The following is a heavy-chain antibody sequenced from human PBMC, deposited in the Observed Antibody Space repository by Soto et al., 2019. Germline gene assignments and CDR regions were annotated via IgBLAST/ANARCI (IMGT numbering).Heavy chain of an antibody. V-gene: IGHV1-18*01. CDR2: INPYNGNT. CDR3: ARDRSYMNFDY. CDR1: GYTFTSYS. J-gene: IGHJ4*02. D-gene: IGHD3-10*01. Sequence: QVQLVQSGAEVKKPGASVKVSCKASGYTFTSYSISWVRQAPGQGLEWMGWINPYNGNTNYAQKVQGRVTMTTDTATSTAYMELRSLRSDDTAVYYCARDRSYMNFDYRGQGTLVTVSS.